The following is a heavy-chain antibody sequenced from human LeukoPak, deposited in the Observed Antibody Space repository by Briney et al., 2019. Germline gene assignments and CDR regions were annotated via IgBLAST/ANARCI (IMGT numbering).Heavy chain of an antibody. D-gene: IGHD6-13*01. CDR3: ARIESEQLAFDY. CDR2: IYSGGST. V-gene: IGHV3-66*01. Sequence: PGGSLRLSCAASGFTVSSSYMTWVRQAPGKGLEWVSVIYSGGSTYYADSVKGRFTISRDNSKNTLYLQMNSLRAEDTAVYYRARIESEQLAFDYWGQGTLVTVSS. CDR1: GFTVSSSY. J-gene: IGHJ4*02.